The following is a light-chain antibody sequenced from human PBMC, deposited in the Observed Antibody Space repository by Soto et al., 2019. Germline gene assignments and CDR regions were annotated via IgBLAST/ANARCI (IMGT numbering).Light chain of an antibody. CDR2: EVT. CDR3: SSYAGSNNVVV. J-gene: IGLJ3*02. V-gene: IGLV2-8*01. Sequence: QAVVSQPPSASGSPGQSVTISCTGTSSDVGAYDYVSWYQQYPGKAPKLMIYEVTKRPSGVPDRFSGSKSGNTASLTVSGLQAEDEADYYCSSYAGSNNVVVFGGGTKLTVL. CDR1: SSDVGAYDY.